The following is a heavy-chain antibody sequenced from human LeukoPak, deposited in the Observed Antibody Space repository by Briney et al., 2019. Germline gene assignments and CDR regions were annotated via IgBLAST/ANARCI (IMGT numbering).Heavy chain of an antibody. CDR2: TSGSGGST. J-gene: IGHJ4*02. D-gene: IGHD6-19*01. V-gene: IGHV3-23*01. CDR1: GFTFSSYA. Sequence: GGSLRLSCAASGFTFSSYAMSWVRQAPGKGLEWVSATSGSGGSTYYADSVKGRFTISRDNSKNTLYLQMNSLRAEDTAVYYCARPVSSSGWYLDYWGQGTLVTVSS. CDR3: ARPVSSSGWYLDY.